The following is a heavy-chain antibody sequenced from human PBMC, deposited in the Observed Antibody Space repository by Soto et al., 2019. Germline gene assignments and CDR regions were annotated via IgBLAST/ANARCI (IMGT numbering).Heavy chain of an antibody. CDR2: FDPEDGET. CDR3: VTGGHWYFDL. J-gene: IGHJ2*01. V-gene: IGHV1-24*01. CDR1: GYTLTELS. Sequence: ASVKVSFKVSGYTLTELSMHWVRQAPGKGLEWMGGFDPEDGETIYAQKFQGRVTMTEDTSTDTAYMELSSLRSEDTAVYYCVTGGHWYFDLWGRGTLVTVSS.